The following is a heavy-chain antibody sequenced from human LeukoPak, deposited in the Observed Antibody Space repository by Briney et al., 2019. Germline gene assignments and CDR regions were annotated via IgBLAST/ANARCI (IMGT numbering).Heavy chain of an antibody. J-gene: IGHJ6*03. CDR1: GYTFTGYY. CDR2: ISAYNGNT. V-gene: IGHV1-18*04. Sequence: GASVKVSCKASGYTFTGYYMHWVRQAPGQGLEWMGWISAYNGNTNYAQKLQGRVTMTTDTSTSTAYMELRSLRSDDTAVYYCAREIVRSAYPSHYYYMDVWGKGTTVTVSS. D-gene: IGHD3-3*01. CDR3: AREIVRSAYPSHYYYMDV.